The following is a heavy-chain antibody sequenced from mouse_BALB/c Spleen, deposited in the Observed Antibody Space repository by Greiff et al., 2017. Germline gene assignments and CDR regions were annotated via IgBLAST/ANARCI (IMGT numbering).Heavy chain of an antibody. D-gene: IGHD2-14*01. Sequence: QDQLQQSGPGLVQPSQSLSITCTVSGFSLTSYGVHWVRQSPGKGLEWLGVIWSGGSTDYNAAFISRLSISKDNSKSQVFFKMNSLQANDTAIYYCARDYYRYDGYYFDYWGQGTTLTVSS. CDR2: IWSGGST. CDR1: GFSLTSYG. J-gene: IGHJ2*01. V-gene: IGHV2-2*02. CDR3: ARDYYRYDGYYFDY.